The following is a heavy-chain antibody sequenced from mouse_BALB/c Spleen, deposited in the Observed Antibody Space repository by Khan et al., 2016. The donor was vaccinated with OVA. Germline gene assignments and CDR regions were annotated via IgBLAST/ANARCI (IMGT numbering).Heavy chain of an antibody. CDR3: AHSLLLYAMDY. CDR1: GFHIKDTY. V-gene: IGHV14-3*02. J-gene: IGHJ4*01. CDR2: IDSANGNT. Sequence: EVQLQESGAEFVRPGASVKLSCTASGFHIKDTYVHWVRQRPKQGLEWIGKIDSANGNTKYDPNFQGKATMTADTSSNTACLQLNSLTSEDTGVYCCAHSLLLYAMDYWGQGTSVTVSS. D-gene: IGHD1-2*01.